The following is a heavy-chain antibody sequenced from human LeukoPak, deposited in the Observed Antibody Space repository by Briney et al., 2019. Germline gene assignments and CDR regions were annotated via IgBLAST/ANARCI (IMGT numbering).Heavy chain of an antibody. Sequence: PGGSLRLSCAASGFTFSSYAMHWVRQAPGKGLEWVAVISYDGSNKYYADSVKGRFTISRDNSKNTLYLQMNSLRAEDTAVYYCAREYNWNVDYWDQGTLVTVSS. J-gene: IGHJ4*02. CDR2: ISYDGSNK. CDR3: AREYNWNVDY. D-gene: IGHD1-20*01. CDR1: GFTFSSYA. V-gene: IGHV3-30-3*01.